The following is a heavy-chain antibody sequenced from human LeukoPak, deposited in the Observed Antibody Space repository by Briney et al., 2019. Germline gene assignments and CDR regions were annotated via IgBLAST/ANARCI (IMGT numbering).Heavy chain of an antibody. V-gene: IGHV1-69*05. CDR3: ARDLAARPLGYYYYYMDV. Sequence: SVKVSCKASGGTFSSYAISWVRQAPGQGLEWMGRIIPIFGTANYPQKFQGRVTITTDESTNTAYMELSSLRSEDTAVYYCARDLAARPLGYYYYYMDVWGKGTTVTVSS. CDR2: IIPIFGTA. D-gene: IGHD6-6*01. CDR1: GGTFSSYA. J-gene: IGHJ6*03.